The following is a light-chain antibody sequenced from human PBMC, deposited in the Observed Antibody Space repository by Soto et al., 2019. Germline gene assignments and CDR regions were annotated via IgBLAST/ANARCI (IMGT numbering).Light chain of an antibody. CDR1: QSVRSN. CDR2: GAS. CDR3: QHRSSWPVS. Sequence: ESVMTQSPATLSVSPGERATLSCRASQSVRSNLAWYQQKPGQTPRLLIYGASTRATGIPARFSGSGSGTEFTLTISSLQSEDFAVYYCQHRSSWPVSFGQGTRLEIK. V-gene: IGKV3-15*01. J-gene: IGKJ5*01.